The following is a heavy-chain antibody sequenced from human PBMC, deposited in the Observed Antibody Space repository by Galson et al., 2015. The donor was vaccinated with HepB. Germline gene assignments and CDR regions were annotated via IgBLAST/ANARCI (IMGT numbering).Heavy chain of an antibody. CDR3: ARDPRTTVTNLDVFDI. Sequence: SVKVSCKASGYTFTSYGISWVRQAPGQGLEWMGGIIPMFGTTDYAQKFQGRVTITADEFTTTAYMELSSLTSEDMAVYYCARDPRTTVTNLDVFDIWGQGTMVTVSS. D-gene: IGHD4-17*01. CDR1: GYTFTSYG. V-gene: IGHV1-69*13. J-gene: IGHJ3*02. CDR2: IIPMFGTT.